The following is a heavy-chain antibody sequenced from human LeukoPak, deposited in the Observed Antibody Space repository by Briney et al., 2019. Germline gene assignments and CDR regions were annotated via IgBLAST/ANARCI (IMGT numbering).Heavy chain of an antibody. CDR3: AKDSTPYSGNTFYFDY. J-gene: IGHJ4*02. Sequence: GSLRLSCAASGFTFSSYAISWVRQAPGKGLEWVSTMSGSGMTPKYAGSVKGRFTISRDNSNNTLYLQMNSLRAEDTAVYYCAKDSTPYSGNTFYFDYWGQGTLVTVSS. CDR2: MSGSGMTP. D-gene: IGHD1-7*01. V-gene: IGHV3-23*01. CDR1: GFTFSSYA.